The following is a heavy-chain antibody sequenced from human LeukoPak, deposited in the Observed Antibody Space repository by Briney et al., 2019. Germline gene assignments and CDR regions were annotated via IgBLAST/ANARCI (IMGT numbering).Heavy chain of an antibody. CDR3: ARYSISSSDY. CDR1: GHTFTDYY. J-gene: IGHJ4*02. CDR2: INPNSGGT. Sequence: ASVKVSCKASGHTFTDYYIHWVRQAPGQGLEWMGWINPNSGGTNYAQKFQGRVTMTRDTSISTAYMELSRLRSDDTAVYYCARYSISSSDYWGQGTLVTVSS. V-gene: IGHV1-2*02. D-gene: IGHD6-6*01.